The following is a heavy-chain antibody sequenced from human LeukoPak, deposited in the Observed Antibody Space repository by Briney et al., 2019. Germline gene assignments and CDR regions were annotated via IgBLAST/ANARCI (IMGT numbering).Heavy chain of an antibody. CDR1: GFTFSSYA. CDR2: ISGSGGST. V-gene: IGHV3-23*01. CDR3: AKGQQQLVRGDWFDP. J-gene: IGHJ5*02. Sequence: GGPLRLSCAASGFTFSSYAMSWVRQAPGKGLEWVSAISGSGGSTYYADSVKGRFTISRDNSKNTLYLQMNSLRAEDTAVYYCAKGQQQLVRGDWFDPWGQGTLVTVSS. D-gene: IGHD6-13*01.